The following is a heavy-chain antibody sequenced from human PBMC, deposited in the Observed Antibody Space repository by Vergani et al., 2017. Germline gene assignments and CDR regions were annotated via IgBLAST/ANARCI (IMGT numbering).Heavy chain of an antibody. V-gene: IGHV3-15*01. D-gene: IGHD2-2*02. J-gene: IGHJ4*02. CDR3: YTDYHDY. CDR1: GFTFSAYW. Sequence: EVLLVESGGGLVQPGGSLRLSCAASGFTFSAYWINWVRQAPGKGLEWIGRIRSKNDGGTADYAAPLKGRFTISRDDSKDSAFLLVNNLKTEDTAVYFCYTDYHDYWGQGTLVTVSS. CDR2: IRSKNDGGTA.